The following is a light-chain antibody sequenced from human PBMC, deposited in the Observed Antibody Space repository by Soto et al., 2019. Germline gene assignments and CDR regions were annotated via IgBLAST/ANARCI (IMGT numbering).Light chain of an antibody. Sequence: DIQMTQSPSSLSASVGDRVTITCRASQSISSYLNWYQQKPGKAPKLLIYAASSLQSGVPSRFSGSGSGKNFTLTISSLQPEDFATYYCQQSYRTQWTFGQGTKV. CDR2: AAS. CDR3: QQSYRTQWT. J-gene: IGKJ1*01. CDR1: QSISSY. V-gene: IGKV1-39*01.